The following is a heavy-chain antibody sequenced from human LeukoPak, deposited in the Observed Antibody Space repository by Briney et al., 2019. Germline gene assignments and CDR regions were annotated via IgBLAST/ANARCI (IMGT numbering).Heavy chain of an antibody. Sequence: GESLKISCKGSGYSFASYWIGWVRQMPGKGLEWMGIIYPGDSDTRYSPSFQGQVTISADKSICTAYLEWSSLKASDTAMYYCATITAYAFDVWGQGTMVTVSS. CDR1: GYSFASYW. CDR3: ATITAYAFDV. J-gene: IGHJ3*01. CDR2: IYPGDSDT. D-gene: IGHD3-10*01. V-gene: IGHV5-51*01.